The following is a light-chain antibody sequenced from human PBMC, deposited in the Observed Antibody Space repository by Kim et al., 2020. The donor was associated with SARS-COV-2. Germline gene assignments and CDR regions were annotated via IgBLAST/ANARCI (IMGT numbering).Light chain of an antibody. CDR3: QTWGTDSNWV. J-gene: IGLJ3*02. CDR2: LNTDGSH. CDR1: NEHNDYA. V-gene: IGLV4-69*01. Sequence: QLVLTQSPSASAFLGASVKLTCTPSNEHNDYAITWHQQQPEKGPRFLMKLNTDGSHTKGDGIPDRFSGSTSGAARSLTISSLQAEDEAGHYCQTWGTDSNWVFGRGTQLTVL.